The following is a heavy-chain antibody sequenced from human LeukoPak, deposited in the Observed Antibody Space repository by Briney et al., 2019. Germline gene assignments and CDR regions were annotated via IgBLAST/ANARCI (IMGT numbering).Heavy chain of an antibody. J-gene: IGHJ4*02. V-gene: IGHV3-23*01. D-gene: IGHD3-22*01. Sequence: GSLRLSCAASRFTFSSYAMSWVRQVPGKGLEWVSAISGSGGTIYYADSVKGRFTISRDSSKNTVYLQMNSLRAEDTAVYYCAKEIYYDGSGPEIPLDYWGQGTLVTVSS. CDR3: AKEIYYDGSGPEIPLDY. CDR1: RFTFSSYA. CDR2: ISGSGGTI.